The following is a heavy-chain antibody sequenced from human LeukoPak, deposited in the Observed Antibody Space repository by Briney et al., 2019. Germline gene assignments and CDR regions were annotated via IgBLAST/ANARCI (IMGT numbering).Heavy chain of an antibody. CDR2: IYSGGST. D-gene: IGHD1-14*01. CDR3: ARHLYTGFDP. Sequence: PGGSLRLSCAASGFTVSTNYMSWVRQAPGKGLEWVSVIYSGGSTYYADSVEGRLTISRDNSKNTLYLQMNSLRADDTAVYYCARHLYTGFDPWGQGTLVTVSS. CDR1: GFTVSTNY. V-gene: IGHV3-66*02. J-gene: IGHJ5*02.